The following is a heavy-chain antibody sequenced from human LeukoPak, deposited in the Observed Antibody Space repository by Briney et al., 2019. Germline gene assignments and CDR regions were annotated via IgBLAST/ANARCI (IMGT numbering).Heavy chain of an antibody. D-gene: IGHD2-2*01. Sequence: SQTLSLTCTVSGGSISSGGYYWSWIRQHPGKGLEWIGYIYYSGSTYYNPSLKSRVTISVDTSKNQFSLKLSSVTAADTAVYYCARLGRSTSCLDYWGQGTLVTVSS. CDR1: GGSISSGGYY. CDR3: ARLGRSTSCLDY. CDR2: IYYSGST. V-gene: IGHV4-31*03. J-gene: IGHJ4*02.